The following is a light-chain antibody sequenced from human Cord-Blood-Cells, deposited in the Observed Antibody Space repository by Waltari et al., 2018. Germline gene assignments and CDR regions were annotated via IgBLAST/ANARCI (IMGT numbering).Light chain of an antibody. J-gene: IGLJ1*01. Sequence: SYELTQPPSVSVSPGQTARINCSGDALPKQYAYWYQQKPGQAPVLVIYKDSERPSGIPERCSGSSSGTTVTLTISGVHAEDEADYYCQSADSSGTYVFGTGTKVTVL. CDR3: QSADSSGTYV. CDR2: KDS. CDR1: ALPKQY. V-gene: IGLV3-25*03.